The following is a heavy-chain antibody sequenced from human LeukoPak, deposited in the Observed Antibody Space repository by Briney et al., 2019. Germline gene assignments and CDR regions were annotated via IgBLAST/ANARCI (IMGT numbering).Heavy chain of an antibody. Sequence: SETLSLTCTVSGGSISSSSYYWGWIRQPPGKGLEWIGSIYYSGSTYYNPSLKSRVTISVDTSKNQFSLKLSSVTAEDTAVYYCAKDRLEYSSGWYGSAFDIWGQGTMVTVSS. CDR1: GGSISSSSYY. D-gene: IGHD6-19*01. V-gene: IGHV4-39*07. CDR2: IYYSGST. J-gene: IGHJ3*02. CDR3: AKDRLEYSSGWYGSAFDI.